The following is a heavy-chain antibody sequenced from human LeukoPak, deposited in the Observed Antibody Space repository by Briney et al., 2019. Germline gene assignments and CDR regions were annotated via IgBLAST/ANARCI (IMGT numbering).Heavy chain of an antibody. CDR2: IKQDGSEK. J-gene: IGHJ6*02. Sequence: GGSLRLSCAASEFTFSSYWMSWVRQAPGKGLEWVANIKQDGSEKYYGDSVKGRLTISRDNAKNSLYLQMNSLRVEDTAVYYCASYGDYGMDVWGQGTTVTVSS. CDR1: EFTFSSYW. CDR3: ASYGDYGMDV. V-gene: IGHV3-7*01. D-gene: IGHD3-10*01.